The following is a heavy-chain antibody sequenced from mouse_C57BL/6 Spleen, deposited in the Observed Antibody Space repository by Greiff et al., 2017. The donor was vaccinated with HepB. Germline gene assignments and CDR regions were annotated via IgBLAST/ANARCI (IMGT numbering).Heavy chain of an antibody. CDR1: GYSITSGYY. J-gene: IGHJ3*01. V-gene: IGHV3-6*01. D-gene: IGHD2-4*01. CDR3: ATVYDYDGAWFAY. CDR2: ISYDGSN. Sequence: EVQLQESGPGLVKPSQSLSLTCSVTGYSITSGYYWNWIRQFPGNKLEWMGYISYDGSNNYNPSLKNRISITRDTSKNQFFLKLNSVTTEDTATYYCATVYDYDGAWFAYWGQGTLVTVSA.